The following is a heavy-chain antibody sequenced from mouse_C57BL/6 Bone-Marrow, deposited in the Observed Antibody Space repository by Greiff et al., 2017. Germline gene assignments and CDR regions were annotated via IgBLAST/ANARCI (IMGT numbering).Heavy chain of an antibody. Sequence: EVQLQESGAELVRPGASVTLSCTASGFNIKDDYMHWVKQRPEQGLEWIGWIDPENGDTEYDSKFQGNATIKAETSSNTAYLQLSSLTSEDTADYYCTRAYYYLYDYWGQGTTLTVSS. CDR2: IDPENGDT. D-gene: IGHD1-1*02. V-gene: IGHV14-4*01. CDR3: TRAYYYLYDY. J-gene: IGHJ2*01. CDR1: GFNIKDDY.